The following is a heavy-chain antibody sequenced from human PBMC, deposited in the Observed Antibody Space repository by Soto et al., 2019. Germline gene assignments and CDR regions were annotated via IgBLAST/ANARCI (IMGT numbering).Heavy chain of an antibody. D-gene: IGHD5-12*01. CDR3: AREAGDGYNFFGRDV. J-gene: IGHJ6*02. V-gene: IGHV1-69*13. CDR2: IIPIFGTA. Sequence: ASVKVSCKASGGTFSSYAISWVRQAPGQGLEWMGGIIPIFGTANYAQKFQGRVTITADESTSTAYMELSSLRSEDTAVYYCAREAGDGYNFFGRDVWGQGTTVTVSS. CDR1: GGTFSSYA.